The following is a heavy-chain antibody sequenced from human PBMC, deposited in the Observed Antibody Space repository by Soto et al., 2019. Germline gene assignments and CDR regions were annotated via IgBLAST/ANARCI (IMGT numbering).Heavy chain of an antibody. Sequence: GGSLRLSCAASGFTFSTYAMSWVRQAPGKGLQWVSAMSASGGSTYYADSVKGRFTISRDNSRNTLYLQMNSLRAEDTAVYYCAKDVLRFLEWLAFYGMDVWGQGTTVTVSS. CDR3: AKDVLRFLEWLAFYGMDV. D-gene: IGHD3-3*01. J-gene: IGHJ6*02. CDR2: MSASGGST. V-gene: IGHV3-23*01. CDR1: GFTFSTYA.